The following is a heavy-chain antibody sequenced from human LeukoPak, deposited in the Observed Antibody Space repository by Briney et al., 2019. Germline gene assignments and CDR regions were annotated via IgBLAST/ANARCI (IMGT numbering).Heavy chain of an antibody. CDR1: GGSISSFY. J-gene: IGHJ6*02. Sequence: SETLSLTCTVSGGSISSFYWSWIRQPPGKGLEWIGYISYSGSTNCNPSLKSRVTISVDTSKNQFSLKLTSVTAADTAVYYCARQVINYYYGMDVWGQGTTVTVSS. CDR2: ISYSGST. CDR3: ARQVINYYYGMDV. D-gene: IGHD2/OR15-2a*01. V-gene: IGHV4-59*08.